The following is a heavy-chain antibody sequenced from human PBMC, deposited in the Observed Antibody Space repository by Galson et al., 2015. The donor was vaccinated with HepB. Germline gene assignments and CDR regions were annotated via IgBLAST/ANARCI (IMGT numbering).Heavy chain of an antibody. Sequence: SLRLSCAASGFTFSSYWMHWVRQAPGKGLVWVSRINSDGSSTSYADSVKGRFTISRDNAKNTLYLQMNNLRAEDTAVYYCARNGYSYGLDYWGQGTLVTVSS. CDR2: INSDGSST. CDR1: GFTFSSYW. D-gene: IGHD5-18*01. CDR3: ARNGYSYGLDY. V-gene: IGHV3-74*01. J-gene: IGHJ4*02.